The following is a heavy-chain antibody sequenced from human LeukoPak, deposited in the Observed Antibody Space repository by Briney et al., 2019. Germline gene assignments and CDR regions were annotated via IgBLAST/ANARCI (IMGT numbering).Heavy chain of an antibody. CDR2: IIPIFGTA. J-gene: IGHJ6*02. Sequence: SVKVSCKASGCTFSSYAISWVRQAPGQGLEWMGGIIPIFGTANYAQKFQGRVTITADESTSTAYMELSSLRSEDTAVYYCSSGWHNYYYYGMDVWGQGTTVTVSS. CDR3: SSGWHNYYYYGMDV. D-gene: IGHD6-19*01. V-gene: IGHV1-69*13. CDR1: GCTFSSYA.